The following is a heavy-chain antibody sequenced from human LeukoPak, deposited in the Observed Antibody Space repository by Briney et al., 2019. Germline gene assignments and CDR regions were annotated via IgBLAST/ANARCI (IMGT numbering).Heavy chain of an antibody. CDR1: GDSVSSNSAA. V-gene: IGHV6-1*01. J-gene: IGHJ6*03. CDR3: ARSPYYDILTGYSSYCYYYMDV. D-gene: IGHD3-9*01. Sequence: SQTLSLTCAISGDSVSSNSAAWNWIRQSPSRGLEWLGRTYYRSKWFDDYALSVKSRITINPDTSKNQFSLQLNSVTPEDTAVYYCARSPYYDILTGYSSYCYYYMDVWGKGTTVTISS. CDR2: TYYRSKWFD.